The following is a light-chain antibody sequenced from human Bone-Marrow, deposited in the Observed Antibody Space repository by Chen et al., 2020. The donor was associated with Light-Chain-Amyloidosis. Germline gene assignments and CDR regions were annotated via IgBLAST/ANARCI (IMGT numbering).Light chain of an antibody. Sequence: SALTQPPSASVSFGQSVTISLPGTSSDVGGYNYVSSDQQHPGKAPKLMIYEVSKRPAVVPDRFSGSKSCNPASLTVSGLQPDDEADYYCSSYGGRTYLVFGGGTKLTVL. J-gene: IGLJ2*01. CDR3: SSYGGRTYLV. CDR2: EVS. V-gene: IGLV2-8*01. CDR1: SSDVGGYNY.